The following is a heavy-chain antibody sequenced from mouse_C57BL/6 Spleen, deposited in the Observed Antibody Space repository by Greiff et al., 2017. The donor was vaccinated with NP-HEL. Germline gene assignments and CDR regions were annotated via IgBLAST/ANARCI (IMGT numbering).Heavy chain of an antibody. CDR3: AIYGNGKEFAY. Sequence: VQLQQPGAELVKPGASVKLSCKASGYTFTSYWMHWVKQRPGQGLEWIGMIHPNSGSTKYNEKFKSKATLTVDKSSSTAYMQLSSLTSEDSAVYYCAIYGNGKEFAYWGQGTLVTVSA. CDR1: GYTFTSYW. D-gene: IGHD2-1*01. J-gene: IGHJ3*01. V-gene: IGHV1-64*01. CDR2: IHPNSGST.